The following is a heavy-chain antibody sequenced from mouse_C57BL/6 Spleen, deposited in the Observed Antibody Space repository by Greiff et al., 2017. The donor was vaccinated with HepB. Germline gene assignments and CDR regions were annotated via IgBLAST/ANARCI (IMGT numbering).Heavy chain of an antibody. CDR1: GYTFTDYN. CDR3: ARSDYGRYFDY. J-gene: IGHJ2*01. Sequence: EVQLHQSGPELVKPGASVKMSCKASGYTFTDYNMHWVKQSHGKSLEWIGYINPNNGGTSYNQKFKSKATLTVNKSSSTAYMALRSLTSEDSAVYYCARSDYGRYFDYWGQGTTLTVSS. V-gene: IGHV1-22*01. CDR2: INPNNGGT. D-gene: IGHD1-1*01.